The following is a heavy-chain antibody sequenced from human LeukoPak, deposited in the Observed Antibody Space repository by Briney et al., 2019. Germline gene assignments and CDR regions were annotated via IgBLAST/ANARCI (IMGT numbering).Heavy chain of an antibody. J-gene: IGHJ6*04. Sequence: SVKVSCKASGGTFSSYAISWVRQAPGQGLERMGEIIPIFGTANYAQKFQGRVTITADESTSTAYMELSSLRSEDTAVYYCARDLPPPASGYYYGMDVWGKGTTVTVSS. CDR2: IIPIFGTA. V-gene: IGHV1-69*13. CDR3: ARDLPPPASGYYYGMDV. CDR1: GGTFSSYA.